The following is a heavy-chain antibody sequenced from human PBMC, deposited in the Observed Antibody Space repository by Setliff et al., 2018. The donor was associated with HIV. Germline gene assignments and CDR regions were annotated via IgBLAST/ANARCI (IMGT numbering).Heavy chain of an antibody. V-gene: IGHV4-59*11. J-gene: IGHJ4*02. CDR1: GGSISSHY. D-gene: IGHD3-22*01. Sequence: SETLSLTCTVSGGSISSHYWSWIRQPPGKGLEWIGSIYYSGSTNYKPSLKSRVTISVDTSKNQFSLKLSSVTAADTVVYYCSRDLSGDSSGYYGVRFGYWGQGTLVTVSS. CDR3: SRDLSGDSSGYYGVRFGY. CDR2: IYYSGST.